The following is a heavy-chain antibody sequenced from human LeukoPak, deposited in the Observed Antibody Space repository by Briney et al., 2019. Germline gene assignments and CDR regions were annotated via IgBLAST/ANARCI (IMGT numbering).Heavy chain of an antibody. D-gene: IGHD6-19*01. V-gene: IGHV1-2*02. Sequence: GSVKVSCKASGYTFTGYYMHWVRQAPGQGLEWMGWINPNSGGTNYAQKFQGRVTMTRDTSISTAYMELSRLRSDDTAVYYCARTRFVAVAGTRIFDYWGQGTLVTVSS. CDR1: GYTFTGYY. CDR3: ARTRFVAVAGTRIFDY. CDR2: INPNSGGT. J-gene: IGHJ4*02.